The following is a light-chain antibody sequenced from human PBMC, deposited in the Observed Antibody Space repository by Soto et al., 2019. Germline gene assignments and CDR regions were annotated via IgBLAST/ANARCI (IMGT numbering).Light chain of an antibody. J-gene: IGKJ2*01. CDR1: QTISNF. CDR3: QQTYSAPHT. Sequence: DIQMTQSPASLSASVRDRVTMTCRASQTISNFLNWYQKKPGKAPTLLIYSASSLQRGVPANFSGSGSGADFTLTISHVRPEDLATYYCQQTYSAPHTVGQGT. V-gene: IGKV1-39*01. CDR2: SAS.